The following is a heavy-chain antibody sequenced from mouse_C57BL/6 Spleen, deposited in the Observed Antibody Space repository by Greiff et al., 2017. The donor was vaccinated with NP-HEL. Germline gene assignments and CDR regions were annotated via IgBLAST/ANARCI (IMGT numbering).Heavy chain of an antibody. D-gene: IGHD2-2*01. CDR1: GYTFTSYG. CDR2: IYPRSGNT. Sequence: VQLQQSGAELARPGASVKLSCKASGYTFTSYGISWVKQRTGQGLEWIGEIYPRSGNTYYNEKFKGKATLTADKSSSTAYMELRSLTSEDSAVYFCARPSTMVTTEDAMDYWGQGTSVTVSS. V-gene: IGHV1-81*01. J-gene: IGHJ4*01. CDR3: ARPSTMVTTEDAMDY.